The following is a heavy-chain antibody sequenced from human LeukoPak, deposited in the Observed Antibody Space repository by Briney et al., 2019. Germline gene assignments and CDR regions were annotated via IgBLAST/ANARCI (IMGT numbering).Heavy chain of an antibody. Sequence: GGSLRLSCEGSAFIFSGHWMNWVRQTPGKGLEWVASIKEDGSERQYVDSVKGRFSISRDNTKGSLFLQLNSLRAEDTAVYYCARGETYYDFWSGYYREYYFDYWGQGTLVTVSS. J-gene: IGHJ4*02. V-gene: IGHV3-7*03. D-gene: IGHD3-3*01. CDR1: AFIFSGHW. CDR3: ARGETYYDFWSGYYREYYFDY. CDR2: IKEDGSER.